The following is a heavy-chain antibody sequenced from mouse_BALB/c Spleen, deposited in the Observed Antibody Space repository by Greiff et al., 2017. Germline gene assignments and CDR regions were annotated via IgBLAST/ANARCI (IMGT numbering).Heavy chain of an antibody. Sequence: EVKLMESGGGLVQPGGSMKLSCVASGFTFSNYWMNWVRQSPEKGLEWVAEIRLKSNNYATHYAESVKGRFTISRDDSKSSVYLQMNNLRAEDTGIYYCTRGGSGSSFDYWGQGTTLTVSS. J-gene: IGHJ2*01. CDR1: GFTFSNYW. CDR2: IRLKSNNYAT. V-gene: IGHV6-6*02. CDR3: TRGGSGSSFDY. D-gene: IGHD1-1*01.